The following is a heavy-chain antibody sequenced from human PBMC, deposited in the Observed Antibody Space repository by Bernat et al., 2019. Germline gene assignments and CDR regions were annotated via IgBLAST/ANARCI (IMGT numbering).Heavy chain of an antibody. Sequence: EVQLVESGGGVVRPGGSLRLSCAASGFTFDDYGMSWVRQAPGKGLEWVSGINWNGGSTGYADSVKGRFTISRDNAKNSLCLQMNSLRAEDTALYYCARDAAYGSGSYYNDNFDYWGQGTLVTVSS. V-gene: IGHV3-20*04. CDR2: INWNGGST. J-gene: IGHJ4*02. CDR3: ARDAAYGSGSYYNDNFDY. D-gene: IGHD3-10*01. CDR1: GFTFDDYG.